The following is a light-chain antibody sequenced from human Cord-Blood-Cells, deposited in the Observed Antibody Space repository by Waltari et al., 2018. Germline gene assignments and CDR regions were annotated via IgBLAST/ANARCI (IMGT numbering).Light chain of an antibody. CDR1: RTISSY. J-gene: IGKJ2*01. CDR2: AAS. Sequence: IQITQTPSSRSASVGDRLTIPCRASRTISSYLNWYQQKPGKAPKLLIYAASSLQSGVPSRFSGSGSGTDFTLTISSLQPEDFATYYCQQSYSTPYTFGQGTKLEIK. CDR3: QQSYSTPYT. V-gene: IGKV1-39*01.